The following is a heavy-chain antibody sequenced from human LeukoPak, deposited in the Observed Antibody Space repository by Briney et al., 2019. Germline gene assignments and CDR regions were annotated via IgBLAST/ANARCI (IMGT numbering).Heavy chain of an antibody. V-gene: IGHV3-23*01. CDR2: ISASGGST. J-gene: IGHJ4*02. Sequence: GGSLRLSCAASGFTFSIYAMSWVRQAPGKGLEWVSAISASGGSTYYADSVKGRFTISRDNSKNTLYLQINSLRAEDTAVYYCANGYNYRCDYWGQGTLVTVSS. D-gene: IGHD5-24*01. CDR3: ANGYNYRCDY. CDR1: GFTFSIYA.